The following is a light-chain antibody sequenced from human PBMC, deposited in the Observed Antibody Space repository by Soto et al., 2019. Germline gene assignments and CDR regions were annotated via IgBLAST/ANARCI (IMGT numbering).Light chain of an antibody. CDR2: DAS. Sequence: DIQMTQSPSTLSASVGDRVTITCRASQSISGFLAWYQQKPGKAPKLLIYDASALESGVPSSFSGSGSGTEFTLTISSMTSEDFAVYYCQQYNNRRTFGQGTKVDIK. CDR1: QSISGF. CDR3: QQYNNRRT. J-gene: IGKJ1*01. V-gene: IGKV1-5*01.